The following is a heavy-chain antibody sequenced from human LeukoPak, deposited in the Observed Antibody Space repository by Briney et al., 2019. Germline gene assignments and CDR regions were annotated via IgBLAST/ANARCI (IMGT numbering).Heavy chain of an antibody. J-gene: IGHJ4*02. CDR2: IYHSGST. CDR1: GGSISSSNW. D-gene: IGHD3-9*01. Sequence: SGTLSLTCAVSGGSISSSNWWSWVRQPPGKGLEWIGEIYHSGSTNYNPSLKSRVTISVDKSKNQFSLKLSSVTAADTAVYYCARVVRYFDWLPSSYFDYWGQGTLVTVSS. V-gene: IGHV4-4*02. CDR3: ARVVRYFDWLPSSYFDY.